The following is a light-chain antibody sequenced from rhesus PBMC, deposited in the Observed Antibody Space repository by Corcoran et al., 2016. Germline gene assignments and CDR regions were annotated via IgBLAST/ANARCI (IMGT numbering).Light chain of an antibody. CDR3: QHYYSTPYS. CDR1: QGITND. V-gene: IGKV1-25*01. Sequence: DIQMTQSPSSLSASVGDRVTITCRASQGITNDLAWYQQKPGETPKLLIYEASSLQSGIPSRFSGSGSGTDFTLTISSLQSEDFATYYCQHYYSTPYSFGHGTKVEIK. CDR2: EAS. J-gene: IGKJ2*01.